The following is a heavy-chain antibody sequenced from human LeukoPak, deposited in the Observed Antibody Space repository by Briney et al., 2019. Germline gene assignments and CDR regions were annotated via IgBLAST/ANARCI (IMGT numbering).Heavy chain of an antibody. CDR3: ARDYVAATPGY. CDR2: IYYSGST. D-gene: IGHD2-15*01. V-gene: IGHV4-39*07. CDR1: HHSINSSSYY. Sequence: PSQTLSLTCTNSHHSINSSSYYRGWIRQPPGNGLEWIGSIYYSGSTYYNPSLKSRVTISVDTSKNQFSLKLSSVTAADTAVYYCARDYVAATPGYWGQGTLVTVSS. J-gene: IGHJ4*02.